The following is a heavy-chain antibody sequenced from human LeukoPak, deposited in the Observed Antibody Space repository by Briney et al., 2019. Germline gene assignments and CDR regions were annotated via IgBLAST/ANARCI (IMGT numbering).Heavy chain of an antibody. CDR1: GGTFSSYA. J-gene: IGHJ6*02. CDR3: ARVSRGWGLVDGYYGMDV. CDR2: IIPIFGTA. V-gene: IGHV1-69*13. Sequence: ASVKVSCKASGGTFSSYAISWVRQAPGRGLEWMGGIIPIFGTANYAQKFQGRVTITADESTSTAYMELSSLRSEDTAVYYCARVSRGWGLVDGYYGMDVWGQGTTVTVSS. D-gene: IGHD6-25*01.